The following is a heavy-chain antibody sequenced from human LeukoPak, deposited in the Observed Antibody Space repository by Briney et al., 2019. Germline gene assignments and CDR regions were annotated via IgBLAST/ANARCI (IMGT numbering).Heavy chain of an antibody. J-gene: IGHJ6*02. CDR1: GGSISSSSYY. CDR3: ARVSPSGMWGV. D-gene: IGHD3-10*01. Sequence: SETLSLTCTVSGGSISSSSYYWSWIRQPAGRGLEWIGRIYTSGSTNYNPSLNSRVTISIDTSKNQFSLSLSSVTAADTAVYYCARVSPSGMWGVWGQGTTVTVSS. CDR2: IYTSGST. V-gene: IGHV4-61*02.